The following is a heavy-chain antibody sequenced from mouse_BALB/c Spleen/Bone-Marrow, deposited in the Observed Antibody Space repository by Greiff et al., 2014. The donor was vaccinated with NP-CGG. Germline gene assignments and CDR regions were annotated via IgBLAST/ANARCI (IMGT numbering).Heavy chain of an antibody. J-gene: IGHJ2*01. CDR1: GYAFTNYL. Sequence: QVQLKESGAELVRPGTSVKVSCKASGYAFTNYLIEWVKRRPGQGLEWIGMINPGSGGTNYNEKFKGKATLTADKSSSTAYMQLSSLTSGDSAVYFCARRDGSYFDYWGQGTTLTVSS. V-gene: IGHV1-54*01. D-gene: IGHD3-3*01. CDR2: INPGSGGT. CDR3: ARRDGSYFDY.